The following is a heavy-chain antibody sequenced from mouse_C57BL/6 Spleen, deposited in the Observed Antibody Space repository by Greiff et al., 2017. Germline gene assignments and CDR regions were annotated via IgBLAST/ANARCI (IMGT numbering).Heavy chain of an antibody. CDR3: ARDQDFITTVAYFDV. V-gene: IGHV3-6*01. CDR2: ISYDGSN. J-gene: IGHJ1*03. D-gene: IGHD1-1*01. CDR1: GYSITSGYY. Sequence: EVQRVESGPGLVKPSQSLSLTCSVTGYSITSGYYWNWIRQFPGNKLEWMGYISYDGSNNYNPSLKNRISITRDTSKNQFFLKLNSVTTEDTATYYCARDQDFITTVAYFDVWGTGTTVTVSS.